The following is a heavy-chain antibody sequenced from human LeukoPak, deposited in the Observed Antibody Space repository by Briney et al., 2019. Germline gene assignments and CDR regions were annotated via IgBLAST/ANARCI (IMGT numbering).Heavy chain of an antibody. V-gene: IGHV3-7*01. J-gene: IGHJ5*02. CDR3: ARDLSGYSYAHRGWFDP. CDR1: GFIFSSYW. Sequence: GGSLRLSCTASGFIFSSYWMTWVRQAPGKGLEWVANIKQDGNEKYYVDSVKGRFTISRDNAQNSLYLQMNSLRAEDTAVYYCARDLSGYSYAHRGWFDPWGQGTLVTVSS. CDR2: IKQDGNEK. D-gene: IGHD5-18*01.